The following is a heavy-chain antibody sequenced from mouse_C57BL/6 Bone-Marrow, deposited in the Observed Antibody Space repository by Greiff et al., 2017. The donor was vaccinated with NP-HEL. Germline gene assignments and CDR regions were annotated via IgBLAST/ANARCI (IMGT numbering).Heavy chain of an antibody. J-gene: IGHJ2*01. D-gene: IGHD2-3*01. CDR3: ARDGYYGFDY. CDR1: GFTFSDYY. V-gene: IGHV5-12*01. CDR2: ISNGGGST. Sequence: EVNLVESGGGLVQPGGSLKLSCAASGFTFSDYYMYWVRQTPEKRLEWVAYISNGGGSTYYPDTVKGRFTISRDNAKNTLYLQMSRLKSEDTAMYYCARDGYYGFDYWGQGTTLTVSS.